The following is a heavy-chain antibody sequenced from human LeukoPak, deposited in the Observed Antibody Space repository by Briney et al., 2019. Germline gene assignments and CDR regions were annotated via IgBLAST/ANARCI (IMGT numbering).Heavy chain of an antibody. Sequence: GGSLRLSCAASGFTFSSYAMSWVRQAPGKGLEWVSSISSSSSYIYYADSVKGRFTISRDNAKNSLYLQMNSLRAEDTAVYYCASGVDYDFWSGYSPFDYWGQGTLVTVSS. CDR2: ISSSSSYI. V-gene: IGHV3-21*01. CDR1: GFTFSSYA. CDR3: ASGVDYDFWSGYSPFDY. D-gene: IGHD3-3*01. J-gene: IGHJ4*02.